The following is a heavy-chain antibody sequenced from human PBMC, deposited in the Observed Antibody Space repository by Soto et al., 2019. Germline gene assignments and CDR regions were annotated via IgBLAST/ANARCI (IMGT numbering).Heavy chain of an antibody. CDR3: AKQTTVTPRPESFDY. CDR2: ISGSGVGT. V-gene: IGHV3-23*01. J-gene: IGHJ4*02. CDR1: GFTFSSYA. Sequence: PGGSLRLSCAASGFTFSSYALSWVRQAPGKGLEWVSAISGSGVGTYYADSVKGRFTISRDNSKNTLYLQMNSLRADDTAVYYCAKQTTVTPRPESFDYWGQGTLVTVSS. D-gene: IGHD4-4*01.